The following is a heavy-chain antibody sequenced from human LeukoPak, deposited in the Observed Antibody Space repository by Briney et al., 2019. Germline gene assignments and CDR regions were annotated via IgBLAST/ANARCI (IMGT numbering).Heavy chain of an antibody. D-gene: IGHD2-2*01. J-gene: IGHJ3*02. Sequence: PSETLSLTCTVSDGSINGYYWSWIRQPAGKGLEWLGRIYTSGSTNYNPSLKSRVTMSVDTSKNQFSLKLSSVTAADTAVYYCAREVPQHQRAFDIWGQGTMVTVSS. CDR2: IYTSGST. V-gene: IGHV4-4*07. CDR1: DGSINGYY. CDR3: AREVPQHQRAFDI.